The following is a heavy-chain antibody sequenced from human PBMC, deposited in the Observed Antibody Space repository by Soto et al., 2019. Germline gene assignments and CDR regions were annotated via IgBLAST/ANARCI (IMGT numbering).Heavy chain of an antibody. CDR2: VSTSIRST. Sequence: QGKLVQSGPEVKKPGTSVKVSCTASGYSFSGYDITWVRQAPGQGLEWLGWVSTSIRSTMSAEKLQGRLTMTTDTSTTTVYMELRGLTSDDTAVYYCARDSGAALYGEDALDIWGQGTMVSVSS. D-gene: IGHD3-10*01. V-gene: IGHV1-18*04. CDR3: ARDSGAALYGEDALDI. CDR1: GYSFSGYD. J-gene: IGHJ3*02.